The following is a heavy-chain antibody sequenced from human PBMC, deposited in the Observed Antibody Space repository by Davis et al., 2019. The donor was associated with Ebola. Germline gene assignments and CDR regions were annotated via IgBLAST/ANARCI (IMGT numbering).Heavy chain of an antibody. CDR1: GGSISSYY. CDR2: IYYSGST. V-gene: IGHV4-59*12. Sequence: PGGSLRLSCTVSGGSISSYYWSWIRQPPGKGLEWIGYIYYSGSTNYNPSLKSRVTISVDTSKNQFSLKLSSVTAANTAVYYCARGGYSWGYWGQGTLVTVSS. CDR3: ARGGYSWGY. D-gene: IGHD5-18*01. J-gene: IGHJ4*02.